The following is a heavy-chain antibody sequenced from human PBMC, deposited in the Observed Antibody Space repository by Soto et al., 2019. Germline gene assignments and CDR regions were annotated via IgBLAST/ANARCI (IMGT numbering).Heavy chain of an antibody. D-gene: IGHD4-17*01. CDR1: GGTFSSYT. V-gene: IGHV1-69*08. J-gene: IGHJ5*02. Sequence: QVQLVQSGAEVKKPGSSVKVSCKASGGTFSSYTISWVRQAPGQGLEWMGRIIPILGIANYAQKFQGRVTITADKTTSTAYIGLSSLRSEDTAVYYCAREYGDYPYNWFDPWVQGTLVTVSS. CDR2: IIPILGIA. CDR3: AREYGDYPYNWFDP.